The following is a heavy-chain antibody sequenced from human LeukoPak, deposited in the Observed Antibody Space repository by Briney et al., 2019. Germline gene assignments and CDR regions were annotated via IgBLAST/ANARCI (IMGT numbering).Heavy chain of an antibody. CDR1: GGTFSSYA. CDR3: ARDDYGGNTHFDY. V-gene: IGHV1-69*13. J-gene: IGHJ4*02. Sequence: SVKVSWKASGGTFSSYASSWVRQAPGKGLEWMGGIIPIFGTANYAQKFQGRVTITADESTSTAYMELSSLRSEDTAVYYCARDDYGGNTHFDYWGQGTLVTVSS. CDR2: IIPIFGTA. D-gene: IGHD4-23*01.